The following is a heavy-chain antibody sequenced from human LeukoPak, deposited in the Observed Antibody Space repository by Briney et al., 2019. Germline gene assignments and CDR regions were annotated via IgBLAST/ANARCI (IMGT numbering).Heavy chain of an antibody. CDR1: GYTFTGYY. CDR3: ARDEVTTCGMDV. CDR2: INPNSGGT. D-gene: IGHD4-11*01. J-gene: IGHJ6*02. V-gene: IGHV1-2*02. Sequence: GAPVKVSCKASGYTFTGYYMHWVRQAPGQGLEWMGWINPNSGGTNYAQKFQGRVTMTRDTSISTAYMELSRLRSDDTAVYYCARDEVTTCGMDVWGQGTTVTVSS.